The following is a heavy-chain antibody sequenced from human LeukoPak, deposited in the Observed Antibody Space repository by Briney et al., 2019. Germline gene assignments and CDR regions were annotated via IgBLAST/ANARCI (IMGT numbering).Heavy chain of an antibody. J-gene: IGHJ3*02. CDR3: ARWGDYYGSGSPNDAFDI. D-gene: IGHD3-10*01. Sequence: PGGSLRLSCAASGFTFSSYSMDWVRQAPGKGLEWVSSISSSSSYIYYADSVKSRFTISRDNAKNSLYLQMNSLRAEDTAVYYCARWGDYYGSGSPNDAFDIRGQGTMVTVSS. CDR2: ISSSSSYI. V-gene: IGHV3-21*01. CDR1: GFTFSSYS.